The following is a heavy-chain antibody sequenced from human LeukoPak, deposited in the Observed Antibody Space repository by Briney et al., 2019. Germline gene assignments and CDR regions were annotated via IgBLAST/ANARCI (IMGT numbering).Heavy chain of an antibody. D-gene: IGHD1-26*01. Sequence: PWASVKVSCKTSGYTFTGYYMHWVRQAPGQGLEWMGWINPNSGGTNYAQKFQGRVTMTRDTSISTAYMELSRLRSDDTAVYYCARRRSWPDAFDIWGQGTMVTVSS. CDR3: ARRRSWPDAFDI. V-gene: IGHV1-2*02. CDR2: INPNSGGT. CDR1: GYTFTGYY. J-gene: IGHJ3*02.